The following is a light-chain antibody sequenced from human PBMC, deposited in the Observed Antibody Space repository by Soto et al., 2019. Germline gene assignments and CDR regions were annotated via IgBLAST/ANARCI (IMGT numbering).Light chain of an antibody. V-gene: IGKV3-20*01. Sequence: EVVLTQSPATLTLSPGERVTLSCSASQSVSSNYLAWYLHKPGQAPRLLIFGASNRATGIPDRFSGSGSGTDFTLPISGLEPEDFALYYCQQYCGLTLTFGGGTKLDI. J-gene: IGKJ4*01. CDR1: QSVSSNY. CDR3: QQYCGLTLT. CDR2: GAS.